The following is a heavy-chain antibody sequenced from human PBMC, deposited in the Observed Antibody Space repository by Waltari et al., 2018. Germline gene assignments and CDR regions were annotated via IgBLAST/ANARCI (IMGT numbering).Heavy chain of an antibody. J-gene: IGHJ4*02. V-gene: IGHV5-51*01. CDR3: ARRWCSGGVCYGDY. D-gene: IGHD2-8*02. CDR1: VYSFTNYC. CDR2: IYPTDSDT. Sequence: DVQLVQSGTAVKDPGDSLKISCNVSVYSFTNYCIGCVRHMPGKGLEWMGIIYPTDSDTRYSPSFQGQVTISADKSISTTYLQWSSLKASDTAMYYCARRWCSGGVCYGDYWGKGTLVTVSS.